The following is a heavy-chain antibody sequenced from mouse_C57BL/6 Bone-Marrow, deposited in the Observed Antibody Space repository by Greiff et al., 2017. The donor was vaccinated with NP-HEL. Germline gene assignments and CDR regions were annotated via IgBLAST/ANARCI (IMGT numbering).Heavy chain of an antibody. Sequence: EVKLVESGAELVRPGASVKLSCTASGFNIKDDYMHWVKQRPEQGLEWIGWIDPENGDTEYASKFQGKATITADTSSNTAYLQLSSLTSEDTAVYYCTTEGVLYLDYWGQGTTLTVSS. CDR3: TTEGVLYLDY. D-gene: IGHD5-1*01. V-gene: IGHV14-4*01. CDR2: IDPENGDT. CDR1: GFNIKDDY. J-gene: IGHJ2*01.